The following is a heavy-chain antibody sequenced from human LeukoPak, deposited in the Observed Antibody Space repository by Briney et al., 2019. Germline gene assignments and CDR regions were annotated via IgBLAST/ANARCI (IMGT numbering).Heavy chain of an antibody. CDR3: AKGHSSYYYGSVEYFQH. Sequence: GGSLRLSCAASGFTFSNYAMSWVRQAPGKGLEWVSVISGSGGSTYYADSVKGRFTISRDNSKNTLYLQMNSLRAEDTAVYYCAKGHSSYYYGSVEYFQHWGQGTLVTVSS. V-gene: IGHV3-23*01. J-gene: IGHJ1*01. CDR2: ISGSGGST. D-gene: IGHD3-10*01. CDR1: GFTFSNYA.